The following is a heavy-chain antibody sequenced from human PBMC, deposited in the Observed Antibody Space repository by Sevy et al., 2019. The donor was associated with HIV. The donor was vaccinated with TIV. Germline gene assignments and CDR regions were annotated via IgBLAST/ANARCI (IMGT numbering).Heavy chain of an antibody. V-gene: IGHV3-21*01. D-gene: IGHD3-22*01. CDR2: ISSSSSYI. Sequence: GGSLRLSCAASGFTFSSYSMNWVRQAPGKGLEWVSSISSSSSYIYYAGSVKGRFTISRDNAKNSLYLQMNSLRAEDTAVYYCARYYYDSSGYYYQRGYFDYWGQGTLVTVSS. CDR3: ARYYYDSSGYYYQRGYFDY. J-gene: IGHJ4*02. CDR1: GFTFSSYS.